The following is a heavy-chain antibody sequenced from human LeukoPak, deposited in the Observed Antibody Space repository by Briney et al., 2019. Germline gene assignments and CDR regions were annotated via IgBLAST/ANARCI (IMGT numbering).Heavy chain of an antibody. Sequence: QPGGSLRLSCAASGFTFSGSAMQWVRQASGKGLEWVGRIRSKANSYATAYAASVKGRFTISRDDSKNTAYLQMNSLKTEDTAVYYCTSTMGPYFDYWGQGTLVTVSS. CDR2: IRSKANSYAT. J-gene: IGHJ4*02. D-gene: IGHD2-8*01. CDR1: GFTFSGSA. V-gene: IGHV3-73*01. CDR3: TSTMGPYFDY.